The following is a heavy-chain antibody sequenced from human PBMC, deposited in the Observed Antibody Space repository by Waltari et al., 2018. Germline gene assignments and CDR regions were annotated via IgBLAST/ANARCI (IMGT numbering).Heavy chain of an antibody. CDR2: ISYDGNNK. CDR3: VRGGRLATAAPDY. Sequence: QVQLVGSGGGVVQPGTSLQLSCAASGFTFPYYRMHWVRQAPGKGLEWVALISYDGNNKYYADSMTGRFTISRDNSKNTLCLQMDNLTPEDTGVYFCVRGGRLATAAPDYWGQGTLVTVSS. CDR1: GFTFPYYR. V-gene: IGHV3-30-3*01. D-gene: IGHD6-13*01. J-gene: IGHJ4*02.